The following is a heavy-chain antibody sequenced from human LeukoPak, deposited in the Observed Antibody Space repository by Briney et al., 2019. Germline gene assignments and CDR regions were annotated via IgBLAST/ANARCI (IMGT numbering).Heavy chain of an antibody. CDR1: GGSVSSSSYY. CDR3: ARDYGFTGYYHDEDAFDL. Sequence: SETLSHTCTVSGGSVSSSSYYWGWFRQPPGKGLEWIGSIYDSGSTYYNPSLKSRVTISIDMSKNQFSLKLSSVTAADTAVYYCARDYGFTGYYHDEDAFDLWGQGTLVTVSS. V-gene: IGHV4-39*07. J-gene: IGHJ3*01. CDR2: IYDSGST. D-gene: IGHD3-9*01.